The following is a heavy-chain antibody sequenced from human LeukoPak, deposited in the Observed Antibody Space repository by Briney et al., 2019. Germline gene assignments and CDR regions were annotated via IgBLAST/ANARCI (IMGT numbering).Heavy chain of an antibody. Sequence: ASVKVSRKSSGYTFTGYYMHWVRQAPGQGLEGMGWINPNFGGKNYAQKFQGRVTMTRDTSISTAYMELSRLRSDDTAVYYCARVSNYDFGSGLPENYYMDVWGKGTTVTVSS. CDR1: GYTFTGYY. CDR2: INPNFGGK. D-gene: IGHD3-3*01. V-gene: IGHV1-2*02. J-gene: IGHJ6*03. CDR3: ARVSNYDFGSGLPENYYMDV.